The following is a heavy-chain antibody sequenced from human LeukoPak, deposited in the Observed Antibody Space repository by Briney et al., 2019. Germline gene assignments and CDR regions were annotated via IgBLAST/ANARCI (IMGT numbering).Heavy chain of an antibody. J-gene: IGHJ4*02. CDR2: ISGSGALI. CDR3: VRDVKKWPGPFDY. D-gene: IGHD5-12*01. CDR1: GFTFSDYY. Sequence: PGGSLRLSCAASGFTFSDYYMSWIRQAPGKGLEWVSYISGSGALIYYADSVKGRLTISRDNAKNSLDLQMNSLRAEDTAVYYCVRDVKKWPGPFDYWGQGTLVTVSS. V-gene: IGHV3-11*01.